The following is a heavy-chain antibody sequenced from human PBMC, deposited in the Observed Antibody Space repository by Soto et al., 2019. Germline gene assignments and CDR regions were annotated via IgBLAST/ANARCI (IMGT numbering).Heavy chain of an antibody. CDR3: ARRNDRSYYYGLDV. CDR2: IDRDDIS. J-gene: IGHJ6*02. V-gene: IGHV3-53*02. Sequence: EVQLVETGGGLVQPGGSLRLSCAASGFTVFNRYMNWVRQAPGKGLEWVSLIDRDDISYYADSVKGRFSISRDSSRNTIYLQMSSLRADATAVYYCARRNDRSYYYGLDVWGHGTTVIVSS. CDR1: GFTVFNRY.